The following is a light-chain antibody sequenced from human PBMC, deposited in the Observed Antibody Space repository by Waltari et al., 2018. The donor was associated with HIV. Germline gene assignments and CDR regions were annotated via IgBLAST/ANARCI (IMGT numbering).Light chain of an antibody. V-gene: IGKV1-39*01. Sequence: DILLTQSPSSLSASVGDRVNISCRASQTISRPLNWFQQKPGKAPKLLIYIAFSLQDGVPSRFSGGASGTDFTLTISSLQREDSGTYYCQQTYSHPRTFGQGTRVEVK. J-gene: IGKJ1*01. CDR1: QTISRP. CDR2: IAF. CDR3: QQTYSHPRT.